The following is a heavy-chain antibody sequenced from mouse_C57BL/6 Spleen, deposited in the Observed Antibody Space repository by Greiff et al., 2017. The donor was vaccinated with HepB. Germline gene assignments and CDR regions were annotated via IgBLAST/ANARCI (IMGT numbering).Heavy chain of an antibody. V-gene: IGHV2-9-1*01. CDR3: AREEFAY. Sequence: QVQLKESGPGLVAPSQRLSITCTVSGFSLTSYAISWVRQPPGKGLEWVGVIWTGGGTNYNSTPKSRLSISKDNSKSQVFLKMNSLQTDETARYYCAREEFAYWGQGTLVTVSA. CDR2: IWTGGGT. CDR1: GFSLTSYA. J-gene: IGHJ3*01.